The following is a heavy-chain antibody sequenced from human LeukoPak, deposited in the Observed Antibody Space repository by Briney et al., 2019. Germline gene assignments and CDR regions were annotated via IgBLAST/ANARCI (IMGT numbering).Heavy chain of an antibody. CDR3: ARPSAYARAPFDAFDI. CDR1: GGSISSYY. J-gene: IGHJ3*02. CDR2: IYYSGST. D-gene: IGHD3-16*01. V-gene: IGHV4-59*08. Sequence: ETLSLTCTVPGGSISSYYWSWIRQPPGKGLEWIGYIYYSGSTNYNPSLKSRVTISVDTSKNQFSLKLSSVTAADTAVYYCARPSAYARAPFDAFDIWGQGTMVTVSS.